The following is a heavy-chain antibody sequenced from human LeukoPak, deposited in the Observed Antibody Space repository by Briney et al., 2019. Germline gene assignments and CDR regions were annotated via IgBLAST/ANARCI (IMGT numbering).Heavy chain of an antibody. V-gene: IGHV1-18*01. D-gene: IGHD4-17*01. CDR2: ISAYNGNT. J-gene: IGHJ4*02. CDR1: GYTFTSYG. CDR3: ARSRVPHDYGDPD. Sequence: VKVSCKASGYTFTSYGISWVRQAPGQGLEWMGWISAYNGNTNYAQKLQGRVTMTTDTSTSTAYMELRSLGSDDTAVYYCARSRVPHDYGDPDWGQGTLVTVSS.